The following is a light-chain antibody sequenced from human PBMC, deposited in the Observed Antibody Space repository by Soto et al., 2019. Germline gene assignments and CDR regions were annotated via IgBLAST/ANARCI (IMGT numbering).Light chain of an antibody. V-gene: IGKV2-24*01. CDR3: MQATQFWT. J-gene: IGKJ1*01. CDR2: QIS. CDR1: QSLVHSNGNTY. Sequence: EIVLTQTPLSSPVTLGQPASISCKSSQSLVHSNGNTYLRWLHQRPGQPPRLLIYQISNPFSGVPEQFNRRGARNEFTLKIRKVEAEDVGVYYCMQATQFWTFGQGTKVEIK.